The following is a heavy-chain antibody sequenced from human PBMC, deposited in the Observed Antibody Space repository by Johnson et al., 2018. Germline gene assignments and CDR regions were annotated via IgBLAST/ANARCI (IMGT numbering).Heavy chain of an antibody. CDR2: MNPNSGNT. J-gene: IGHJ3*02. V-gene: IGHV1-8*01. Sequence: ERLVEAGAEVKKPGASVKVSCKASGYTFTSYDINWVRQATGQGLEWLGWMNPNSGNTGYAQKFQGRVTMTRNPSRSTAYMELSSLRAEDTAVYYCASSYDYGDLGAFDIWGQGTMVTVSS. CDR1: GYTFTSYD. D-gene: IGHD4-17*01. CDR3: ASSYDYGDLGAFDI.